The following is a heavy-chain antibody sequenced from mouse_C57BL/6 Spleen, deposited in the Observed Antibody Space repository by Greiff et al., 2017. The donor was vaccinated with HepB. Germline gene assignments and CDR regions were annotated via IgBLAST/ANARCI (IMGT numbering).Heavy chain of an antibody. CDR3: ARLGGSWFAY. Sequence: QVQLKQPGAELVRPGSSVKLSCKASGYTFTSYWMDWVKQRPGQGLEWIGNIYPSDSETHYNQKFKDKATLTVDKSSSTAYMQLSSLTSEDSAVYYCARLGGSWFAYWGQGTLVTVSA. CDR2: IYPSDSET. CDR1: GYTFTSYW. J-gene: IGHJ3*01. V-gene: IGHV1-61*01.